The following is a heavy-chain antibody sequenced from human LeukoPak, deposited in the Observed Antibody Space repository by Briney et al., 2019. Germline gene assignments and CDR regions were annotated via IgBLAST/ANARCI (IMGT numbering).Heavy chain of an antibody. CDR2: ITSNGAYT. D-gene: IGHD1-26*01. J-gene: IGHJ6*03. CDR1: GFTFSDYT. CDR3: ARVKMGATVSDYYYYYMDV. Sequence: GGSLRLSCAASGFTFSDYTIHWVRQAPGKRLQSVSAITSNGAYTHYADSVKGRFTISRDNSRNAVLLQMGGLRIEDMAVYYCARVKMGATVSDYYYYYMDVWGTGTTVTVSS. V-gene: IGHV3-64*02.